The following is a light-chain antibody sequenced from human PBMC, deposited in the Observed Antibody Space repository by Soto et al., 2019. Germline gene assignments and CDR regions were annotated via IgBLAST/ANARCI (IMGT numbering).Light chain of an antibody. Sequence: DIQMTQSPSSLSASVGDRVTITCRASQGIGSYLNWYQQKPGKAPKLLIYGASNLQRGVPSRFSGSGSGTDFTVTISSLQPEDFATYYCQQSYSTPFTFGPGTKVDIK. V-gene: IGKV1-39*01. J-gene: IGKJ3*01. CDR3: QQSYSTPFT. CDR1: QGIGSY. CDR2: GAS.